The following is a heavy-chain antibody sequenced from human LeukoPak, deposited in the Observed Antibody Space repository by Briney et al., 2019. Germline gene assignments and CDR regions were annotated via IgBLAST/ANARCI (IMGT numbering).Heavy chain of an antibody. Sequence: ASVKVSCKASGYTFTSYGIIWVRQAPGQGLEWMGWISAYNGNTNYAQKLQGRVTMTTDTSTSTAYMELRSLRSDDTAVYYCARVYDYVWGSYRPDYYFDYWGQGTLVTVSS. CDR2: ISAYNGNT. V-gene: IGHV1-18*01. CDR1: GYTFTSYG. J-gene: IGHJ4*02. D-gene: IGHD3-16*02. CDR3: ARVYDYVWGSYRPDYYFDY.